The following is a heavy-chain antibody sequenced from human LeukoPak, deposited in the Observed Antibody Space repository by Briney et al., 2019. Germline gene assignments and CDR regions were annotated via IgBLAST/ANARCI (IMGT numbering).Heavy chain of an antibody. Sequence: GGSLRLSCAASGFTFSDYYMSWIRQAPGKGLEWVSYISSSGSTIYYADSVKGRFTISRDNAKNSLYLQMNSLRAEDTAVYYCARDSGPDYGDYLRRGVLDYWGQGTLVTVSS. D-gene: IGHD4-17*01. J-gene: IGHJ4*02. V-gene: IGHV3-11*04. CDR1: GFTFSDYY. CDR2: ISSSGSTI. CDR3: ARDSGPDYGDYLRRGVLDY.